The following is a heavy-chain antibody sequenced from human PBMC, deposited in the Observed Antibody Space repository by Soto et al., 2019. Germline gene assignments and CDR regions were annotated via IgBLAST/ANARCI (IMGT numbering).Heavy chain of an antibody. D-gene: IGHD3-3*01. CDR1: GGTFSSYT. V-gene: IGHV1-69*02. CDR2: IIPILGIA. J-gene: IGHJ5*02. CDR3: ACAKDHGVVLNWFDP. Sequence: GASVKVSCKASGGTFSSYTISWVRQAPGQGLEWMGRIIPILGIANYAQKFQGRVTITADKSTSTAYMELSSLRSEDTAVYYCACAKDHGVVLNWFDPWGQGTLVTVSS.